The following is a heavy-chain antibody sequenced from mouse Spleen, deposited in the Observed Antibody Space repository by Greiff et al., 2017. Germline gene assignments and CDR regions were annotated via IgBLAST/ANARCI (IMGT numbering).Heavy chain of an antibody. D-gene: IGHD2-2*01. CDR1: GFTFSSYA. V-gene: IGHV5-9*01. Sequence: DVMLVESGGGLVKLGGSLKLSCAASGFTFSSYAMSWVRQTPEKRLEWVATISSGGGNTYYPDSVKGRFTISRDNAKNTLYLQMSSLKSEDTAMYYCARQGLRRGFAYWGQGTLVTVSA. CDR3: ARQGLRRGFAY. CDR2: ISSGGGNT. J-gene: IGHJ3*01.